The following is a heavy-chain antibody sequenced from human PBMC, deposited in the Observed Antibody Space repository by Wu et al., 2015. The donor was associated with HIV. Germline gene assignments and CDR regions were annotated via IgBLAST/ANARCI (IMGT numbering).Heavy chain of an antibody. CDR2: INPNNGGT. CDR3: ARVVSPHVRLRGGWFDP. CDR1: GYAFVDYG. D-gene: IGHD1-26*01. V-gene: IGHV1-2*02. J-gene: IGHJ5*02. Sequence: QVHLVQSGSEVKRPGASVTISCNTSGYAFVDYGISWVRQAPGQGLEWMGWINPNNGGTNYAQKFQGRVTMTRDTSISTAYMELSRLRSDDTAVYYCARVVSPHVRLRGGWFDPWGQGTLVTVSS.